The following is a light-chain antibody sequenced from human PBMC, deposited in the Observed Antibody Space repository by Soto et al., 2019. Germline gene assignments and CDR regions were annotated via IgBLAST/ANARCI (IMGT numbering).Light chain of an antibody. CDR3: SSYTSSGTVL. V-gene: IGLV2-14*01. CDR1: SSDVGGYNY. CDR2: DVS. J-gene: IGLJ2*01. Sequence: QSVLTQPASVSGSPGQSITISCTGTSSDVGGYNYVSWYQQHPGKAPKLMIYDVSNRPSGVSSRFSGSKSGNTASLTISGLQAEDEADYYCSSYTSSGTVLFGGGTQLTVL.